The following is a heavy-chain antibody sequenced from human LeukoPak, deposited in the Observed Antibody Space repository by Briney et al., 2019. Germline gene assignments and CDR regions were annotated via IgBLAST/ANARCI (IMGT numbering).Heavy chain of an antibody. Sequence: GGSLRLSCGASGFTFSSSWMRWVRQAPGKGLLWVSRLNSDGSGTSYADSVKGRFTISRDNAKNTLYLQMNSLRAEDTAVYYCARGRELAWDAWGQGTTVTVSS. D-gene: IGHD3-3*02. V-gene: IGHV3-74*01. J-gene: IGHJ6*02. CDR3: ARGRELAWDA. CDR1: GFTFSSSW. CDR2: LNSDGSGT.